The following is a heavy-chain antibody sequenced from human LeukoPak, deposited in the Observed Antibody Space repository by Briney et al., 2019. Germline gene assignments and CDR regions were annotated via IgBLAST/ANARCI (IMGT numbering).Heavy chain of an antibody. J-gene: IGHJ6*02. Sequence: SETLSLTCTVSGGSISSGDYYLSLIRQPPGKCLEWIGYIYYSGSTYYNPSLKSRVTISVDTSKNQFSLKLSSVTAADTAVYYCARVAVTTPRYGMDVWGQGTTVTVSS. CDR3: ARVAVTTPRYGMDV. CDR1: GGSISSGDYY. V-gene: IGHV4-30-4*01. D-gene: IGHD4-11*01. CDR2: IYYSGST.